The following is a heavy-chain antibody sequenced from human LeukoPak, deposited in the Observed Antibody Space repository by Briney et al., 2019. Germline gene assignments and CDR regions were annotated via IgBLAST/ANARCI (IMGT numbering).Heavy chain of an antibody. Sequence: PGGSLRLSCAASGFTFSDYYINWIRQAPGKGLGWVSYISSSSSTIYYADSVKGRFTISRDNAKNSLYLQMNTLRAEDTAVYYCARGGYSYGLIDYWGRGTLVTVSS. CDR3: ARGGYSYGLIDY. CDR2: ISSSSSTI. D-gene: IGHD5-18*01. CDR1: GFTFSDYY. J-gene: IGHJ4*02. V-gene: IGHV3-11*04.